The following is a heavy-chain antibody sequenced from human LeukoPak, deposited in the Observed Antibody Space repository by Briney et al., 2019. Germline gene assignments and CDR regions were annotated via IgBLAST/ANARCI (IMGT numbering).Heavy chain of an antibody. Sequence: GGSLRLSCAASGFTFSNYWIHWVRQAPGKGLVWVSRIDNAGSITTYADSVKGRFTISRDNAENTLYLQVNSLRVEDTAVYYCVRSAFHAGSGNYYDYWGQGTLVTVSS. D-gene: IGHD3-22*01. V-gene: IGHV3-74*03. CDR3: VRSAFHAGSGNYYDY. CDR1: GFTFSNYW. CDR2: IDNAGSIT. J-gene: IGHJ4*02.